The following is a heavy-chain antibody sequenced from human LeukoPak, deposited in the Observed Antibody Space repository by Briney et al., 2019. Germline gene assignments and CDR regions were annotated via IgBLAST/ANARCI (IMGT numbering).Heavy chain of an antibody. CDR3: ARLEQWLAPFDY. J-gene: IGHJ4*02. D-gene: IGHD6-19*01. Sequence: SETLSLTCAVYGGSFSGYYWSWIRQPPGKGLEWIGEINHSGSTNYNPSLKSRVTISVDTSKNQFSLKLSSVTAADTAVYYCARLEQWLAPFDYWGQGTLVTVSS. V-gene: IGHV4-34*01. CDR2: INHSGST. CDR1: GGSFSGYY.